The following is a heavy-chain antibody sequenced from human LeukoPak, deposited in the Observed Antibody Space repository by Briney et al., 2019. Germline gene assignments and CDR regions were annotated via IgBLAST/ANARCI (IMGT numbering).Heavy chain of an antibody. V-gene: IGHV4-4*07. CDR3: ARSPTKRVPEDY. CDR1: GGSSSSYY. D-gene: IGHD2-2*01. CDR2: IYTSGST. Sequence: SETLSLTCTVSGGSSSSYYWSWIRQPAGKGLEWIGRIYTSGSTNYNPSLKSRVTMSVDTSKNQFSLKLSSVTAADTAVYYCARSPTKRVPEDYWGQGTLVTVSS. J-gene: IGHJ4*02.